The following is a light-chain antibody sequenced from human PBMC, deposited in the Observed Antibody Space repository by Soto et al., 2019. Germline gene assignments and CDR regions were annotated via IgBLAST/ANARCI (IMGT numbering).Light chain of an antibody. V-gene: IGLV1-40*01. CDR3: QSYDSSLSGYV. CDR2: GNI. CDR1: SSKIGAGYD. Sequence: QSVLTQPPSVSGAPGQRVTISCTGRSSKIGAGYDVHWYQQLPGTAPKLLIYGNINRPSGVPDRFSGSKSGTSASLAITGLQAEDEADYYCQSYDSSLSGYVFGTGTKVTV. J-gene: IGLJ1*01.